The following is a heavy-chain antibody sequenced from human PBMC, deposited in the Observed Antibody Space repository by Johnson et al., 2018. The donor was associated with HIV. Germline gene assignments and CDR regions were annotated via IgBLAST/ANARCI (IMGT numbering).Heavy chain of an antibody. D-gene: IGHD4-11*01. CDR2: IYSVGDV. CDR3: ARVRSSVPYHYSNYPLGAFDI. V-gene: IGHV3-66*02. CDR1: GFTVSSNY. J-gene: IGHJ3*02. Sequence: VQLVESGGGLVQPGGSLRLSCAASGFTVSSNYMSWVRQAPGKGLEWVSVIYSVGDVYYADSVKGRFTISRDNSKNMVYLQMNSLRPEDTAVYHCARVRSSVPYHYSNYPLGAFDIWGQGTMVTVSS.